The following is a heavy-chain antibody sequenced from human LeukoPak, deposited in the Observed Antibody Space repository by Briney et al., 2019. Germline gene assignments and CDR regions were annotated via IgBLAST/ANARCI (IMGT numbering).Heavy chain of an antibody. Sequence: PGGSLRLSCAASGFTFNNYAMNWVRQAPGKGLEWVSAISGSGGSTYYADSVKGRFTISRDNSKNTLYLQMNSLRAEDTAVYYCAKGIRYGDYWFDAFDIWGQGTMVTVSS. CDR1: GFTFNNYA. CDR3: AKGIRYGDYWFDAFDI. J-gene: IGHJ3*02. D-gene: IGHD4-17*01. CDR2: ISGSGGST. V-gene: IGHV3-23*01.